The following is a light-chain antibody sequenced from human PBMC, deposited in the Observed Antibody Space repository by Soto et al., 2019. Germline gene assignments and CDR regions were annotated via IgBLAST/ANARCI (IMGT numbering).Light chain of an antibody. CDR3: QQYGRLWR. Sequence: EIVLTQSPGTLSLSPGERATLSCRASQTVSSSYLAWYQQTPGMTPRPLIYGASSRATGLPDRFSGTGSGTDFTLSISSLEPDDFAVYYCQQYGRLWRVGQGTKGEIK. J-gene: IGKJ1*01. V-gene: IGKV3-20*01. CDR2: GAS. CDR1: QTVSSSY.